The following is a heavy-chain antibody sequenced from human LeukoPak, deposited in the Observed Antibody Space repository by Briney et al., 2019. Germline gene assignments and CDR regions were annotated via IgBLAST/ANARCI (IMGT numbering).Heavy chain of an antibody. CDR2: IYHSGST. CDR3: ARAGYQLLYYCYYYYMDV. D-gene: IGHD2-2*02. CDR1: GYSISSGYY. J-gene: IGHJ6*03. V-gene: IGHV4-38-2*01. Sequence: PSETLSLTCAVSGYSISSGYYWGWIRQPPGKGLEWIGSIYHSGSTYYNPSLKSRVTISVDTSKNQFSLKLSSVTAADTAVYYCARAGYQLLYYCYYYYMDVWGKGTTVTVSS.